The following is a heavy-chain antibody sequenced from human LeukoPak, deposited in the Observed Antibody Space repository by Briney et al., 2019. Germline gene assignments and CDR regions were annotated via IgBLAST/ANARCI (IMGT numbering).Heavy chain of an antibody. CDR1: GFTFSSYA. J-gene: IGHJ4*02. Sequence: PGGSLRLSCAASGFTFSSYAMSWVRQAPGKGLEWVSAISGSGGSTYYADSVKGRFTISRDNSKNTLYLQMNSLRAEDTAVYYSAKLGEGTYYYDSSGYYDHTYYFDYWGQGTLVTVSS. V-gene: IGHV3-23*01. D-gene: IGHD3-22*01. CDR2: ISGSGGST. CDR3: AKLGEGTYYYDSSGYYDHTYYFDY.